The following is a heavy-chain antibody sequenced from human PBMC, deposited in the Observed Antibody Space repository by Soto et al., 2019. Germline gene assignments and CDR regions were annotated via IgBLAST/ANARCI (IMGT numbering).Heavy chain of an antibody. CDR3: ARSGHCDGFRCSSFDI. V-gene: IGHV3-23*01. Sequence: GGSLRLSCVASRFTFSNYVLNWVRQAPGKGLEWVSSIGGDGSDTYYPDSVKGRFTISRDNSKNTLYLQMNSLRAEDTAVYYCARSGHCDGFRCSSFDIWGQGTVVTVSS. CDR2: IGGDGSDT. J-gene: IGHJ3*02. D-gene: IGHD2-21*01. CDR1: RFTFSNYV.